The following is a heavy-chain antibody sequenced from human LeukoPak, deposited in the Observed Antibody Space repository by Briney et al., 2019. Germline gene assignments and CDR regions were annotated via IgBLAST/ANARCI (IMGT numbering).Heavy chain of an antibody. D-gene: IGHD3-10*01. CDR3: ARAQTYYGSGSYLY. Sequence: PGGSLRLSCAASGFXFSRYSINWVRQTPGKGLEWVSYISSSSSTVYYADSLKGRFTISRDNAKNSLYLQMNSLRDEDTAVYYCARAQTYYGSGSYLYWGQGTLVTVSS. V-gene: IGHV3-48*02. J-gene: IGHJ4*02. CDR2: ISSSSSTV. CDR1: GFXFSRYS.